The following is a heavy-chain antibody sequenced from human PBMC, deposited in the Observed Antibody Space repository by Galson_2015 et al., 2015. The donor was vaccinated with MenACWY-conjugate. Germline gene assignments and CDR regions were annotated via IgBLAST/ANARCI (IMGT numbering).Heavy chain of an antibody. CDR1: EFIFSDYW. Sequence: SLRLSCAASEFIFSDYWMSWVRQAPGKGLEWVANIRGDGSEKYYVGSVKGRFTISRDNAKNSVYLQMNSLGADDTAVYYCAREEWRSGSGSYNSYWGQGTLVTVSS. D-gene: IGHD3-10*01. J-gene: IGHJ4*02. CDR2: IRGDGSEK. CDR3: AREEWRSGSGSYNSY. V-gene: IGHV3-7*03.